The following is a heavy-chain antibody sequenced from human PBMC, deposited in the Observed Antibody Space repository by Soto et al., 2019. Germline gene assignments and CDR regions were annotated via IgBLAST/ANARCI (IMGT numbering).Heavy chain of an antibody. D-gene: IGHD5-12*01. Sequence: QVQLVQSGAEVKKPGSSVKVSCKASGGTFSSYTISWVRQAPGQGLEWMGRIIPILGIANYAQKFQGRVTITADKSTSTAYMELSSLRSEDTAVYYCVRDEGGYAYFDYWGQGTLVTVSS. CDR3: VRDEGGYAYFDY. J-gene: IGHJ4*02. CDR1: GGTFSSYT. V-gene: IGHV1-69*08. CDR2: IIPILGIA.